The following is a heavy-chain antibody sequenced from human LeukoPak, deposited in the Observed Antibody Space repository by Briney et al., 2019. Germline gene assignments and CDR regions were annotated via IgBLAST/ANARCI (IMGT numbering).Heavy chain of an antibody. CDR2: IYTSGST. D-gene: IGHD2-15*01. J-gene: IGHJ4*02. CDR1: GGSISSYY. CDR3: ARDWCSGGSCYFDY. V-gene: IGHV4-4*07. Sequence: SETLSLTCTVSGGSISSYYWSWIRQPAGKGLEWIGRIYTSGSTNYNPSLKSRVTISVDTSKNQFSLKLSSVTAADTAVYYCARDWCSGGSCYFDYWGQGTLVTVSS.